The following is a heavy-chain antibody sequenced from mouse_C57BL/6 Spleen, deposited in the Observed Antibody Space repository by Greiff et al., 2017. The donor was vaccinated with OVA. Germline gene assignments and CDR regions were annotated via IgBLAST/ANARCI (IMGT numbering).Heavy chain of an antibody. CDR2: INPNNGGT. CDR3: ARLVTTVVEGYFDV. CDR1: GYTFTDYN. Sequence: VQLQQSGPELVKPGASVKIPCKASGYTFTDYNMDWVKQSHGKSLEWIGDINPNNGGTIYNQKFKGKATLTVDKSSSTAYMELRSLTSEDTAVYYCARLVTTVVEGYFDVWGTGTTVTVSS. V-gene: IGHV1-18*01. D-gene: IGHD1-1*01. J-gene: IGHJ1*03.